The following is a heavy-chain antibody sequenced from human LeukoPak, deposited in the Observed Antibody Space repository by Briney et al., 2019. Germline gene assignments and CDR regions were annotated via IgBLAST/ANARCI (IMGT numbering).Heavy chain of an antibody. J-gene: IGHJ5*02. D-gene: IGHD4-17*01. CDR3: AGKGATVTSSVSWFDP. CDR1: GGSISSYY. CDR2: IYYSGST. V-gene: IGHV4-59*12. Sequence: PSETLSLTCTVSGGSISSYYWSWIRQPPGKGLEWIGYIYYSGSTNYNPSLKSRVTISVDRSKNQFSLKLSSVTAADTAVYYCAGKGATVTSSVSWFDPWGQGTLVTVSS.